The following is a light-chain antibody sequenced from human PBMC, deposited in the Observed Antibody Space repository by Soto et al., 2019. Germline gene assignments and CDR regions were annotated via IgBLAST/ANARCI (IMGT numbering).Light chain of an antibody. V-gene: IGKV1-33*01. CDR3: QQYYNLPIT. Sequence: DIQMTQSPSSVSASVGDRVTITCQASQDISNHLNWYQQKPGKAPKLLIYDASNLETGVPSRFSGSGSGTDFTVTISSLKTEDFATYSCQQYYNLPITFGQGTRLEIK. J-gene: IGKJ5*01. CDR1: QDISNH. CDR2: DAS.